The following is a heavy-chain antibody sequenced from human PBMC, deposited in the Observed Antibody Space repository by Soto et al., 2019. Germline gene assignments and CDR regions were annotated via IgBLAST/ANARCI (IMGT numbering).Heavy chain of an antibody. CDR2: IYYLGST. Sequence: SSETLSLTCSVSGGSMSEYFWSWIRQSPGKGLEWIGYIYYLGSTDYNPSLKSRVTISVDTSKRQFSLRLTSVTAADTAVYYCARDGYDGSGSPYPAYWGPGTQVTVSS. J-gene: IGHJ4*02. V-gene: IGHV4-59*01. CDR3: ARDGYDGSGSPYPAY. D-gene: IGHD3-10*01. CDR1: GGSMSEYF.